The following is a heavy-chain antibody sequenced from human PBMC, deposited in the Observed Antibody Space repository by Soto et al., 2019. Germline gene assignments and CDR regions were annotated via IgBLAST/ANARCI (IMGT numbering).Heavy chain of an antibody. J-gene: IGHJ6*02. V-gene: IGHV4-59*01. D-gene: IGHD4-4*01. CDR2: IYYSGNT. Sequence: QVQLQESGPGLVKPSETLSLTCVVSGGSISSYYWSWIRQPPGKGRKCMGYIYYSGNTKYNPSLESRVTISVDMSKNQFSLNLRSVTAADTAVYYCARAPNDYNYHYYGLDVWGQGITVTVSS. CDR1: GGSISSYY. CDR3: ARAPNDYNYHYYGLDV.